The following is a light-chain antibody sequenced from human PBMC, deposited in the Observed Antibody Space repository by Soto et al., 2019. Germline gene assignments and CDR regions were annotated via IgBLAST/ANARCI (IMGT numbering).Light chain of an antibody. CDR3: SSYASSSTRV. V-gene: IGLV2-14*01. Sequence: QSVLTQPASVSGSPGQSITISCTGTSSDVGGYNYVSWYQQHPGKAPKLMIDDISNRPAGVSNRFSGSKSGNTASLTISGLQAEDEADYYCSSYASSSTRVFGGGTQLTVL. J-gene: IGLJ3*02. CDR2: DIS. CDR1: SSDVGGYNY.